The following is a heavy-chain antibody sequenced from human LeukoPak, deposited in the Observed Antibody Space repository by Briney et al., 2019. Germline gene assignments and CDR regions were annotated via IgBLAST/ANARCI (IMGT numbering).Heavy chain of an antibody. CDR2: ISGSGGST. CDR1: GFTFSSYA. D-gene: IGHD3-22*01. V-gene: IGHV3-23*01. CDR3: AKARGITMIVVADLDY. Sequence: QPGGSLRLSCAASGFTFSSYAMSWVRQAPGKGLEWVSAISGSGGSTYYADSVKGRFTISRDNSKNTLYLQMNSLRAEDTAVYYCAKARGITMIVVADLDYWGQGTLVTVSS. J-gene: IGHJ4*02.